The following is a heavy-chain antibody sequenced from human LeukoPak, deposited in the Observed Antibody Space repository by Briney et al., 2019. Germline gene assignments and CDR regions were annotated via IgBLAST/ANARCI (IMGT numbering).Heavy chain of an antibody. CDR2: IRSKANSYAT. J-gene: IGHJ4*02. CDR3: TRLLRLGDSSGRDDY. D-gene: IGHD3-22*01. CDR1: GFTFSGSA. Sequence: PGGSLRLSCAASGFTFSGSAMHWVRQASGKGLEWVGRIRSKANSYATAYAASVKGRFTISRDDSKNTAYLQMNSLKTEDTAVYYCTRLLRLGDSSGRDDYWGQGTLVTVSS. V-gene: IGHV3-73*01.